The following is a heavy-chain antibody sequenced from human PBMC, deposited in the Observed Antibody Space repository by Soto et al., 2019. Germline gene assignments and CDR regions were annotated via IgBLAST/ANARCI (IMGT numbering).Heavy chain of an antibody. J-gene: IGHJ4*02. CDR3: ARDRNSYGHLDY. CDR1: GFTFSSYA. D-gene: IGHD5-18*01. V-gene: IGHV3-23*01. CDR2: ISGSGGST. Sequence: GGSLRLSCAASGFTFSSYAMSWVRQAPGKGLEWVSGISGSGGSTYYADSVKGRVTISRDNSKNMLYLQMNSLRAEDTAVYYCARDRNSYGHLDYWGQGTLVTVSS.